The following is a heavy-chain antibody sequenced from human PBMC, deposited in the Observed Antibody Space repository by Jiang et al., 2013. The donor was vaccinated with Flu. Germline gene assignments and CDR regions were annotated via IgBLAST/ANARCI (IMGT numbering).Heavy chain of an antibody. D-gene: IGHD6-13*01. J-gene: IGHJ4*02. CDR3: TRDKCRRCNGQQLAIDY. Sequence: RFTISRDDSKSIAYLQMNSLKTEDTAVYYCTRDKCRRCNGQQLAIDYWGQGTLVTVSS. V-gene: IGHV3-49*02.